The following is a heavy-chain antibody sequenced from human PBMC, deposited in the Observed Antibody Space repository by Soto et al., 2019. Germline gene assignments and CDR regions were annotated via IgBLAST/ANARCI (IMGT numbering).Heavy chain of an antibody. D-gene: IGHD3-3*01. Sequence: SVKVSCKASGVTFSNFAFSWVRQAPGQGLEWMGGIIPIFGSTNYAQKLRGRDTITADETTSTTYKELSNLRSEDTAVYYCARQRRENYDFWSGSTTYYYYYGMDGWGQGTTVTVSS. CDR2: IIPIFGST. V-gene: IGHV1-69*13. J-gene: IGHJ6*02. CDR3: ARQRRENYDFWSGSTTYYYYYGMDG. CDR1: GVTFSNFA.